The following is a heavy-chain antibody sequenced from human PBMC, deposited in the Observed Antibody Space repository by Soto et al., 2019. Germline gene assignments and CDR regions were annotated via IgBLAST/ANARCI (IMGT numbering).Heavy chain of an antibody. CDR1: GFTFSSYA. CDR3: AKISNYLNYYYYIDV. J-gene: IGHJ6*03. Sequence: GGSLRLSCAASGFTFSSYAMSWVRQAPGKGLEWVSAISGSGGSTYYADSVKGRFTISRDNSKNTLYLQMNSLRAEDTAVYYCAKISNYLNYYYYIDVWGKGTTVTVSS. V-gene: IGHV3-23*01. CDR2: ISGSGGST. D-gene: IGHD4-4*01.